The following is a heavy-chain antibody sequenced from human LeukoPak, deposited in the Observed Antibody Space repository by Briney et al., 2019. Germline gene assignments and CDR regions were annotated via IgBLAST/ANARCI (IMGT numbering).Heavy chain of an antibody. CDR2: IKQDGSAK. Sequence: GGSLRLSCSASGFILSSDWMKWVRQAPGKGLEWVATIKQDGSAKYYVDSVKGRFTISRDNAKKTLYLEMNTLRAEDTAVYYCATGEGHWGQGTLVTASS. J-gene: IGHJ4*02. D-gene: IGHD2-21*01. CDR1: GFILSSDW. CDR3: ATGEGH. V-gene: IGHV3-7*01.